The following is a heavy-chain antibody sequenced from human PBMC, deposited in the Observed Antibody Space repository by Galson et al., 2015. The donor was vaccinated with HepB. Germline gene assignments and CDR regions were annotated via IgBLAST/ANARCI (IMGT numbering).Heavy chain of an antibody. D-gene: IGHD5-24*01. V-gene: IGHV3-23*01. J-gene: IGHJ4*02. CDR2: ISGSGGST. Sequence: SLRLSCAASGFTFSSYAMSWVRQAPGKGLEWVSAISGSGGSTYYADSVKGRFTISRDNSKNTLYLQMNSLRAEDTAVYYCAKVPVRDGYSPLFDYWGQGTLVTVSS. CDR3: AKVPVRDGYSPLFDY. CDR1: GFTFSSYA.